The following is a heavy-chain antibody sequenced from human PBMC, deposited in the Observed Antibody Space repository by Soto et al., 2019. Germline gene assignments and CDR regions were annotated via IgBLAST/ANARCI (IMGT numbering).Heavy chain of an antibody. CDR1: GGSISSYY. CDR3: ARQGFGPLHGLVDV. D-gene: IGHD3-10*01. J-gene: IGHJ6*02. CDR2: VHHSGGS. V-gene: IGHV4-59*08. Sequence: QVQLQESGPGLVKPSETMSLSCTVSGGSISSYYWSWFRQSPGKRMEWIGKVHHSGGSRYNPSLQSRVAISLDTSKSQFSLKVTSVTATDTAVYYCARQGFGPLHGLVDVWGQGTTVTVSS.